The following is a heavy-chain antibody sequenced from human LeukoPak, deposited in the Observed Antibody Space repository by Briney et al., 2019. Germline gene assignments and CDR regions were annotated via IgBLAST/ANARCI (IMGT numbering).Heavy chain of an antibody. CDR2: IYYSGST. J-gene: IGHJ1*01. V-gene: IGHV4-30-4*01. Sequence: SETLSLTCTVSGGSISSGDYYWSWIRQPPGKGLEWIGYIYYSGSTYYNPSLKSRVTISVDTSKNQFSLKLSSVTAADTAVYHCASGELKPEYFQHWGQGTLVTVSS. D-gene: IGHD3-10*01. CDR1: GGSISSGDYY. CDR3: ASGELKPEYFQH.